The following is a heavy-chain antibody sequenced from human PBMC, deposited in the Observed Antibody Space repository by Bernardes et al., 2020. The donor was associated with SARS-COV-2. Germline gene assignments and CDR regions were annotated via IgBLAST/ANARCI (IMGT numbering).Heavy chain of an antibody. Sequence: ASVKVSCKASGYTFTSNGISWVRQAPGQGFEWMGWINPSSGVTNYAQKFQGGVTMTRDTSISTAYMELSSLRADDTAVFYCARGPISSIDYWGQGSLVTVSS. J-gene: IGHJ4*02. V-gene: IGHV1-2*02. CDR3: ARGPISSIDY. CDR1: GYTFTSNG. D-gene: IGHD3-10*01. CDR2: INPSSGVT.